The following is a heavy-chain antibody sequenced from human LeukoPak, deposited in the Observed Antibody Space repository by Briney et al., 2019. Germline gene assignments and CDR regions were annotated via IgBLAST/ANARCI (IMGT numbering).Heavy chain of an antibody. Sequence: GGSLRLSCAASGFTFSSYSMNWVRQAPGKGLEWVSSISSSSSYIYYADSVKGRFTISRDSAKNSLYLQMNSLRAEDTAVYYCARDQGCSSTSCYAPGMDVWGQGTTVTVSS. CDR3: ARDQGCSSTSCYAPGMDV. V-gene: IGHV3-21*01. D-gene: IGHD2-2*01. CDR2: ISSSSSYI. J-gene: IGHJ6*02. CDR1: GFTFSSYS.